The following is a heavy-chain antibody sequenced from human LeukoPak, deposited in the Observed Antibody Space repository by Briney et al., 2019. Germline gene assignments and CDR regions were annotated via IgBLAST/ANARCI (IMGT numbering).Heavy chain of an antibody. Sequence: GGSLRLSCAASGFTFSSYSMNWVRQAPGKGLEWVSVISGSGGSTYYADSVKGRFTISRDNSKNTLYLQMNSLRAEDTAVYYCARGPGRWLVMSDWGQGTLVTVSS. CDR3: ARGPGRWLVMSD. D-gene: IGHD6-19*01. V-gene: IGHV3-23*01. J-gene: IGHJ4*02. CDR1: GFTFSSYS. CDR2: ISGSGGST.